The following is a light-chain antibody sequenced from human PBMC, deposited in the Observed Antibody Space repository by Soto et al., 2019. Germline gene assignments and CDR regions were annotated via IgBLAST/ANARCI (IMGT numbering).Light chain of an antibody. J-gene: IGLJ2*01. Sequence: QSALTQPRSVSGSPGQSVTISCTGTNSDVGGYNYVSWYQQHPGKAPKLMIYDVSKRPSGVPDRFSGSKSGNTASLTISGLQAEDEADYYCCSYAGSLVFGGGTKHTVL. CDR3: CSYAGSLV. V-gene: IGLV2-11*01. CDR1: NSDVGGYNY. CDR2: DVS.